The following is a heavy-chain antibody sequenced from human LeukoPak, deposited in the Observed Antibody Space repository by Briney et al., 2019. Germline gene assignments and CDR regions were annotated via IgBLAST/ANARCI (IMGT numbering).Heavy chain of an antibody. CDR1: GFTFSSYS. Sequence: KTGGSLRLSCAASGFTFSSYSMNWVRQAPGKGLEWVSSITRSNYIYYADSVKGRFTISRDNAKNSLYLQMNSLRAEDTAVYYCADLFLAWGQGTLVTVSS. V-gene: IGHV3-21*06. CDR2: ITRSNYI. J-gene: IGHJ4*02. CDR3: ADLFLA. D-gene: IGHD3-3*01.